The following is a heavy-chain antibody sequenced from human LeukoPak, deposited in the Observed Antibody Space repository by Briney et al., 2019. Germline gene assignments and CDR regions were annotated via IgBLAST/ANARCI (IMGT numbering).Heavy chain of an antibody. Sequence: GGSLRLSCAASGNYWMHWVRQVPGKGLVWVSHINSDGSWTSYADSVKGRFTISKDNAKNTVYLQMNSLRAEDTAVYCCVSFYETYWGRGTLVTVSS. D-gene: IGHD2/OR15-2a*01. J-gene: IGHJ4*02. V-gene: IGHV3-74*01. CDR1: GNYW. CDR3: VSFYETY. CDR2: INSDGSWT.